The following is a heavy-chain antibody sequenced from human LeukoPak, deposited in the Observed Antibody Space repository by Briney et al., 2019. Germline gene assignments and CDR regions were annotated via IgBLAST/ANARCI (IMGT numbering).Heavy chain of an antibody. J-gene: IGHJ4*02. CDR2: IYSGGAI. D-gene: IGHD1-14*01. V-gene: IGHV3-53*01. Sequence: GGSQRLSCAASGFTFRIYSMNWVRQAPGKGLEWVSLIYSGGAIRYADSVKGRFTISRDSSKNTLFLQMNDLTVEDTARYYCARRPGNWGQGILVTVSS. CDR3: ARRPGN. CDR1: GFTFRIYS.